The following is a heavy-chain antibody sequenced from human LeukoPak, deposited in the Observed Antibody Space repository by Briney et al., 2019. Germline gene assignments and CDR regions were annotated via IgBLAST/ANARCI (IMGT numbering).Heavy chain of an antibody. CDR1: GFTFSSYS. D-gene: IGHD5/OR15-5a*01. J-gene: IGHJ3*02. CDR3: ASSVYGLDAFDI. Sequence: GGSLRLSCAASGFTFSSYSIHWVRQAPGKWLEWVAVISYDGSNKYYADSVKGRFTISRDNSKNTLYLEMNSLRTEDTAVYYCASSVYGLDAFDIWGQGTMVTVSS. V-gene: IGHV3-30*03. CDR2: ISYDGSNK.